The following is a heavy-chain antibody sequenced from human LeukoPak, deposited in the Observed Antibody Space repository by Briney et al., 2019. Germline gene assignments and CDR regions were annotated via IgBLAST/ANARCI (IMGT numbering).Heavy chain of an antibody. D-gene: IGHD6-6*01. Sequence: GGSLRLSCAASGFTFSSYAMSWVRQAPGKGLEWVSAISGSGGSTYYADSVKGRFTISRDNAKNSLYLQMNSLRAEDMALYYCAKGSGYSSSSTGGYFDYWGQGTLVTVSS. CDR3: AKGSGYSSSSTGGYFDY. V-gene: IGHV3-23*01. CDR2: ISGSGGST. J-gene: IGHJ4*02. CDR1: GFTFSSYA.